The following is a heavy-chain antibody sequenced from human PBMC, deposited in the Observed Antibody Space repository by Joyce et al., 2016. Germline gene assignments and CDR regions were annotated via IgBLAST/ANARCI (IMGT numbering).Heavy chain of an antibody. Sequence: QEQLVESGGGVVQPGRSLRLPCASSGLIFSDYAMHWVRQAPGKGLELVALISYDGSTKYYADSVKGRVRISRDNSKDTLYLQMTSLRPEDTAVYYCATNYHFGVVTYYYYFGMDVWGQGTTVTVSS. CDR2: ISYDGSTK. CDR3: ATNYHFGVVTYYYYFGMDV. V-gene: IGHV3-30*04. D-gene: IGHD3-3*01. CDR1: GLIFSDYA. J-gene: IGHJ6*02.